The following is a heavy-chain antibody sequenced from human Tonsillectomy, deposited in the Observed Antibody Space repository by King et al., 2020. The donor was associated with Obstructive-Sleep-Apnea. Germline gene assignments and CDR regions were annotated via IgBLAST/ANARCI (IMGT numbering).Heavy chain of an antibody. CDR2: ISSSSSYI. CDR1: GFTFSSYS. CDR3: ARTQYSSGLQQSGAFDI. J-gene: IGHJ3*02. V-gene: IGHV3-21*01. D-gene: IGHD6-19*01. Sequence: VQLVESGGGLVKPGGSLRLSCAASGFTFSSYSMNWVRQAPGKGLEWVSSISSSSSYIYYADSVKGRFTISRDNAKNSLYLQMNSLRAEDTAVYYCARTQYSSGLQQSGAFDIWGQGTMVTVSS.